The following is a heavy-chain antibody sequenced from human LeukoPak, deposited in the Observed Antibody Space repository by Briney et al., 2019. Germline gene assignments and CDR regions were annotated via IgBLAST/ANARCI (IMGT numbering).Heavy chain of an antibody. CDR2: IYPDDSDT. V-gene: IGHV5-51*01. J-gene: IGHJ3*02. Sequence: GESPKISCKGSGDTFTTYWIGWVRQMPGKGLEWMGIIYPDDSDTRYSPSFRGQVTISADKSISTAYLQWSSLKASDTAMYYCARSYSSSWGAFDIWGQGTMVTVSS. CDR3: ARSYSSSWGAFDI. CDR1: GDTFTTYW. D-gene: IGHD6-13*01.